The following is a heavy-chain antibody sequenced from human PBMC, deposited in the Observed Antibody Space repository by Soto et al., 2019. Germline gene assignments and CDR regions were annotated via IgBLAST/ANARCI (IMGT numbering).Heavy chain of an antibody. J-gene: IGHJ5*02. CDR3: AHLYFYASGPYFQP. CDR2: IYWNDDK. CDR1: GFSLSTSRVG. D-gene: IGHD3-10*01. Sequence: QITLKESGPALVRPTQTLTLTCTFSGFSLSTSRVGVGWIRQPPGKALDWLTLIYWNDDKRYSPSLKNRLTIPKDTSKNQVLLTMTNMHPVDTATDYCAHLYFYASGPYFQPRGQGTLVTVSS. V-gene: IGHV2-5*01.